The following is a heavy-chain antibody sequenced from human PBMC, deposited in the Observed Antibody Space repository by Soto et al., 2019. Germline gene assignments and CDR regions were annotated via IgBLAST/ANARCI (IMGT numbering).Heavy chain of an antibody. D-gene: IGHD3-16*01. V-gene: IGHV1-8*01. J-gene: IGHJ3*01. Sequence: QVQLVQSGAEVKEPGASVKISCKPSGYTFTTYDINWVRQAPGHGLEWGGKMNPKPGHPTFAQKFQGRVSMTMSTSINTAYMELSSLTSGDTAGYYCTRGTFHAFDFWGQGTMVTVSS. CDR1: GYTFTTYD. CDR3: TRGTFHAFDF. CDR2: MNPKPGHP.